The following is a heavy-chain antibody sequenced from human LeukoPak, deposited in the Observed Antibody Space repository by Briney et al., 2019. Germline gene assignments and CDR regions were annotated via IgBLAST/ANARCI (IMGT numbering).Heavy chain of an antibody. CDR2: MYHSGST. Sequence: SETLSLTCTVSGYSISSGYYWGWIRQPPGKGLEWIGYMYHSGSTYYNPSLKSRVTISVDRSKNQFSLKLTSVTAGDTAVYYCASQTTVVPHDAFDIWGQGTMVTVSS. V-gene: IGHV4-38-2*02. CDR1: GYSISSGYY. D-gene: IGHD4-23*01. J-gene: IGHJ3*02. CDR3: ASQTTVVPHDAFDI.